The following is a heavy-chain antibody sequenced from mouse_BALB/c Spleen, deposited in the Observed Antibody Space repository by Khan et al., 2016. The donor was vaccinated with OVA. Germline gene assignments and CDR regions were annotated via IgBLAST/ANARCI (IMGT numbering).Heavy chain of an antibody. J-gene: IGHJ3*01. CDR1: GYTFTNYV. Sequence: VRLQQSGPELVEPGASVKMSCKASGYTFTNYVMHWVKQKPGQGLEWIGYINPYNAGTRYNEKFKGKATLTSAISSNTAYMELSSLTSEDSAVYYCAREASNWDFSFPYWGQGTLVTVSA. D-gene: IGHD4-1*01. V-gene: IGHV1S136*01. CDR2: INPYNAGT. CDR3: AREASNWDFSFPY.